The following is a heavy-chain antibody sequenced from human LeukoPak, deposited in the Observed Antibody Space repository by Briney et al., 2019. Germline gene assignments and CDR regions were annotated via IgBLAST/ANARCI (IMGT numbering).Heavy chain of an antibody. V-gene: IGHV3-7*01. J-gene: IGHJ6*03. CDR1: GFTFSSYW. CDR2: IKQDGSEK. CDR3: AGERGSSWYLEYYYYMDV. Sequence: GGSLRLSCAASGFTFSSYWMSWVRQAPGKGLEWVANIKQDGSEKYYVDSVKGRFTISRDNAKNSLYLQMNSLRAEDTAVYYCAGERGSSWYLEYYYYMDVWGKGTTVTVSS. D-gene: IGHD6-13*01.